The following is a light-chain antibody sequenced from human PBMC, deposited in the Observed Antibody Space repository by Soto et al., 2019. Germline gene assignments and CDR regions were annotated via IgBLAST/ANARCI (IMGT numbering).Light chain of an antibody. V-gene: IGKV3-11*01. CDR1: QSVSSY. J-gene: IGKJ3*01. Sequence: EIVLTQSPATLSLSPGERATLSCRASQSVSSYLAWYQQKPGQAPRLLIYDASNRATGIPARFSGSGSGTDFSHTISSLEPEDFAVYYCQQRSNWSLTFGPGTKVDIK. CDR2: DAS. CDR3: QQRSNWSLT.